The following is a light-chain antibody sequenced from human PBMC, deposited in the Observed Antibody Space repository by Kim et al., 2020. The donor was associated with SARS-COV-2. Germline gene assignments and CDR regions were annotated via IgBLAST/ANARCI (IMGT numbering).Light chain of an antibody. CDR3: QQSYSYPLT. Sequence: DIQMTQSPSSLSASVGDRVTITCRASQSISSYLNWYQQKPGIAPKLLIYAASSLQSGVPSRFSGSGSGTDFTLTISSLQLEDFATYYCQQSYSYPLTFGGGTKVEIK. V-gene: IGKV1-39*01. CDR1: QSISSY. CDR2: AAS. J-gene: IGKJ4*01.